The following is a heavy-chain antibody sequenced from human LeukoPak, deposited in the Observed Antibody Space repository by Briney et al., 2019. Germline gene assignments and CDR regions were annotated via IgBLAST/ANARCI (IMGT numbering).Heavy chain of an antibody. J-gene: IGHJ4*02. CDR3: ARGVDDDYGFHYFDY. CDR1: GGTFSSYA. D-gene: IGHD4-17*01. CDR2: INPNSGGT. V-gene: IGHV1-2*02. Sequence: ASVKVSCKASGGTFSSYAISWVRQAPGQGLEWMGWINPNSGGTNYAQKFQGRVTMTRDTSISTAYMELSRLRSDDTAVYYCARGVDDDYGFHYFDYWGQGTLVTVSS.